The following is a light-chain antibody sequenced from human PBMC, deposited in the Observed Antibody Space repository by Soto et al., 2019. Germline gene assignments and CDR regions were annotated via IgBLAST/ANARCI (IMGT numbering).Light chain of an antibody. CDR1: RSLVYSDGNTY. CDR2: KVS. J-gene: IGKJ1*01. V-gene: IGKV2-30*01. CDR3: LRGAHWPPT. Sequence: DVVMTQSPLSLPVTLGQSASISCKSSRSLVYSDGNTYLNWFHQRPGQSPRRLIYKVSNRDSGVXDXCSGSVSDIEFTLTISRVEAEDVGVYYCLRGAHWPPTFGQGPKVELK.